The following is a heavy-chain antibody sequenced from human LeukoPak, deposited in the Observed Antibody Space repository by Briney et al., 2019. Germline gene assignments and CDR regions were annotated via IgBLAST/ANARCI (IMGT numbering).Heavy chain of an antibody. D-gene: IGHD1-26*01. CDR1: EFSVGSNY. CDR3: ARDSGRYGYYMDV. J-gene: IGHJ6*03. CDR2: IYSGGST. Sequence: PGGSLRLSCAASEFSVGSNYMTWVRQAPGKGLERVSLIYSGGSTYYADSVTGRFTISRDNAKNSLYLQMNGLRVEDTAVYYCARDSGRYGYYMDVWGKGTTVTVSS. V-gene: IGHV3-66*01.